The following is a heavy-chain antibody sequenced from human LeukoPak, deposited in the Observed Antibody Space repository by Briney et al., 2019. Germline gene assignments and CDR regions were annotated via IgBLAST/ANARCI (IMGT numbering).Heavy chain of an antibody. CDR2: INHSGST. V-gene: IGHV4-34*01. D-gene: IGHD3-10*01. J-gene: IGHJ5*02. CDR3: ARHGFGVWGNWFDP. Sequence: SETLSLTCAVYGGSFSNYYWSWIRQPPGKGLEWIGEINHSGSTNYNPSLKSRVTISVVTSQNQFSLKLSSVTAADTAVYYCARHGFGVWGNWFDPWGQGIVVTVSS. CDR1: GGSFSNYY.